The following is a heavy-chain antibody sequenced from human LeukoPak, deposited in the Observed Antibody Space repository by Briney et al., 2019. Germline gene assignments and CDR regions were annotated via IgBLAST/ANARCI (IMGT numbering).Heavy chain of an antibody. V-gene: IGHV3-23*01. CDR2: ISGSGSNT. CDR3: AINYDSTSGYYFFQQ. CDR1: GFTFSSYA. D-gene: IGHD3-22*01. J-gene: IGHJ1*01. Sequence: SGGSLRLSCAASGFTFSSYAMTWVRQTPGKGLEWVSTISGSGSNTYYADSVKGRFTSATDNSKTTLYLQANSRRAEERAVYYCAINYDSTSGYYFFQQWGQGAPVTVSS.